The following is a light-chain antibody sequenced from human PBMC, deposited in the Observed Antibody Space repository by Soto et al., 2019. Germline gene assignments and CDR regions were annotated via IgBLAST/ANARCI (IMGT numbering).Light chain of an antibody. CDR1: QSISSY. Sequence: DIQITQSPSSLSASVGDRVTITCRASQSISSYLNWYQHKPGKAPKVLIYAASSLQSGVPSRFSGSGSGTVFTLTISSLQPEDFATYYCQQSYDIPTFGPGTKVDIK. CDR2: AAS. J-gene: IGKJ3*01. V-gene: IGKV1-39*01. CDR3: QQSYDIPT.